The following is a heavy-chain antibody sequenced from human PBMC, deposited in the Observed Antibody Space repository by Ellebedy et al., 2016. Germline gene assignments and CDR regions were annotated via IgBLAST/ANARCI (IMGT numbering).Heavy chain of an antibody. CDR2: ISGSGGST. CDR3: AKDHLVRGVIWAQDYDY. D-gene: IGHD3-10*01. J-gene: IGHJ4*02. Sequence: GGSLRLSXAASGFTFSSYAMSWVRQAPGKGLEWVSAISGSGGSTYYADSVKGRFTISRDNSKNTLYLHMNSLRAEDTAVYYCAKDHLVRGVIWAQDYDYWGQGTLVTVSS. V-gene: IGHV3-23*01. CDR1: GFTFSSYA.